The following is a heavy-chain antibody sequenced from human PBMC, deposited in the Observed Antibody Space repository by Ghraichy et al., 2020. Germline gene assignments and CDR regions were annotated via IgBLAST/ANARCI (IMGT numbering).Heavy chain of an antibody. D-gene: IGHD3-22*01. CDR3: ARVPDYYYDSSGYFDY. CDR2: IIPIFGTA. CDR1: GGTFSSYA. J-gene: IGHJ4*02. Sequence: SVMVSCKASGGTFSSYAISWVRQAPGQGLEWMGGIIPIFGTANYAQKFQGRVTITADESTSTAYMELSSLRSEDTAVYYCARVPDYYYDSSGYFDYWGQGTLVTVSS. V-gene: IGHV1-69*13.